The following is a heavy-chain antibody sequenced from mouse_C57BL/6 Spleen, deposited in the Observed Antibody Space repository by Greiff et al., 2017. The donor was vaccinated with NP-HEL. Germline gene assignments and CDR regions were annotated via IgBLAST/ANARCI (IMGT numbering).Heavy chain of an antibody. Sequence: VQLQQPGAELVKPGASVKLSCKASGYTFTSYWMQWVKQRPGQGLEWIGEIDPSDSYTNYNQKFKGKATLTVDTSSSTAYMQLSSLTSEDSAVYYCARWGFNGSSYRYFDVWGTGTTVTVSS. V-gene: IGHV1-50*01. CDR3: ARWGFNGSSYRYFDV. D-gene: IGHD1-1*01. CDR1: GYTFTSYW. J-gene: IGHJ1*03. CDR2: IDPSDSYT.